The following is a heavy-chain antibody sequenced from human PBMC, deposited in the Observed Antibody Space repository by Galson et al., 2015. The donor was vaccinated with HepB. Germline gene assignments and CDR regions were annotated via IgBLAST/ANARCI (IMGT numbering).Heavy chain of an antibody. CDR3: ARSGGVVEAFDI. CDR2: ISSSSSYI. J-gene: IGHJ3*02. CDR1: GFTFSSYS. V-gene: IGHV3-21*01. D-gene: IGHD2-15*01. Sequence: SLRLSCAASGFTFSSYSMNWVRQAPGKGLEWVSSISSSSSYIYYADSVKGRFTISRDNAKNSLYLQMNSLRAEDTAVYYCARSGGVVEAFDIWGQGTMVTVSS.